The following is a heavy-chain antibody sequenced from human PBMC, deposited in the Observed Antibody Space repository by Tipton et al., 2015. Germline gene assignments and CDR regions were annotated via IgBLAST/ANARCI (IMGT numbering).Heavy chain of an antibody. J-gene: IGHJ6*02. D-gene: IGHD5-24*01. CDR3: ARDLEHGMDV. CDR2: ISYTDGA. Sequence: LSLTCTVSGGSVTSGRYYWSWIRQPPGKGLEWIGYISYTDGAHYNPALNSRVTISVDTSKNQFSLTLNSVAAADTAVYYCARDLEHGMDVWGHGTTVTVSS. V-gene: IGHV4-61*01. CDR1: GGSVTSGRYY.